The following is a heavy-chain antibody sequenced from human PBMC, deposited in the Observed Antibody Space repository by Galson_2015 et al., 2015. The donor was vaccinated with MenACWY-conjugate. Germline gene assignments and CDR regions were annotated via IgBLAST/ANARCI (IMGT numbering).Heavy chain of an antibody. CDR3: AKDITGYLGY. CDR2: ISYDGSNK. Sequence: SLRLSCAASGFTFSSYGMHWVRQAPGKGLEWVAVISYDGSNKYYADSVKGRFTISRDNSKNTLYLQMNSLRAEDTAVYYCAKDITGYLGYWGQGTLVTVSS. CDR1: GFTFSSYG. J-gene: IGHJ4*02. D-gene: IGHD3-9*01. V-gene: IGHV3-30*18.